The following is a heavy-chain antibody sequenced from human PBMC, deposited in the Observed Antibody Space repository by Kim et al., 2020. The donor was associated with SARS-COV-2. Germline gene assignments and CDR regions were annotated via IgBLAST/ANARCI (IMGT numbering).Heavy chain of an antibody. CDR2: ISGSGGST. CDR1: GFTFSSYA. Sequence: GGSLRLSCAASGFTFSSYAMSWVRQAPGKGLEWVSAISGSGGSTYYADSVKGRFTISRDNSKNTLYLQMNSLRAEDTAVYYCAKVDIVVVPAAIGIAVAGQRMGYYFDYWGQGTLVTVSS. V-gene: IGHV3-23*01. D-gene: IGHD2-2*01. CDR3: AKVDIVVVPAAIGIAVAGQRMGYYFDY. J-gene: IGHJ4*02.